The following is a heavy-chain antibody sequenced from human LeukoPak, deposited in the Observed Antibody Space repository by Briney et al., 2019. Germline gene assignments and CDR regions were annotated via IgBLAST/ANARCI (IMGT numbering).Heavy chain of an antibody. D-gene: IGHD3-22*01. CDR2: IYYSGST. Sequence: SETLSLTCTVSGGSISSHYWSWIRQPPGKGLEWIGYIYYSGSTNYNPSLKSRVTISVDTSKNQFSLKLSSVTAADTAVYYCARVYYYDSSGSNWFDPWGQGTLVTVSS. CDR3: ARVYYYDSSGSNWFDP. J-gene: IGHJ5*02. V-gene: IGHV4-59*11. CDR1: GGSISSHY.